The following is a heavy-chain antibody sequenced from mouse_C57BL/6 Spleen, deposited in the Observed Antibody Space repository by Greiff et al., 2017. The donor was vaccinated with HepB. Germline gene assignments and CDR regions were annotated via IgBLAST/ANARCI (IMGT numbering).Heavy chain of an antibody. J-gene: IGHJ1*03. D-gene: IGHD1-1*01. CDR3: ARHYYGSRGYFDV. Sequence: QVQLQQSGAELARPGASVKLSCKASGYTFTSYGISWVKQRTGQGLEWIGEIYPRSGNTYYNEKFKGKATLTADKSSSTAYMELRSLTSEDSAVYFCARHYYGSRGYFDVWGTGTTVTVSS. V-gene: IGHV1-81*01. CDR2: IYPRSGNT. CDR1: GYTFTSYG.